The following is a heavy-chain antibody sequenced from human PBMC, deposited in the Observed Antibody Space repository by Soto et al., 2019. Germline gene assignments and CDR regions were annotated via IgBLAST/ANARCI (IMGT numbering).Heavy chain of an antibody. J-gene: IGHJ4*02. Sequence: QVQLVQSGGEVKKPGASVKVSCKASGYIFNSFGISWVRQAPGQGLEWMGWISAYTGNTKYAQNFQGRVTMTTDTSTRTAYMELRSLGSDDAAGDYCARRWTTGGLAYWGKATLVTVSS. V-gene: IGHV1-18*01. CDR1: GYIFNSFG. CDR3: ARRWTTGGLAY. D-gene: IGHD4-17*01. CDR2: ISAYTGNT.